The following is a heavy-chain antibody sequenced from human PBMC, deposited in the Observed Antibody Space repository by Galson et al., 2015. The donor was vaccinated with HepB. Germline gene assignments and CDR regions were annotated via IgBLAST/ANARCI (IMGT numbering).Heavy chain of an antibody. CDR1: GYSFNNYA. CDR3: ARDLAAETTDAFDI. CDR2: ISGYNGRA. D-gene: IGHD6-13*01. Sequence: SVKVSCKASGYSFNNYAITWVRQAPEQGLQWMGWISGYNGRAMYAQEFRDRVTLTIDTSTTTASMEVNRLTSDDTAMYYCARDLAAETTDAFDIWGQGTMVTVSS. V-gene: IGHV1-18*01. J-gene: IGHJ3*02.